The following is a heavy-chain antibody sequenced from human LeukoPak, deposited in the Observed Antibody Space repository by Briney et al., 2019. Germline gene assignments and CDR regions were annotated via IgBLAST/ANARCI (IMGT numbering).Heavy chain of an antibody. D-gene: IGHD3-16*02. CDR1: GFTFSSYA. Sequence: GGSLRLSCAASGFTFSSYAMHWVRQAPGKGLEWVAVISYDGSNKYYVDSVKGRFTISRDNSKNTLYLQMNSLRAEDTAVYYCAMTQDYVWGSDRPSYYYYGMDVWGKGTTVTVSS. CDR3: AMTQDYVWGSDRPSYYYYGMDV. V-gene: IGHV3-30*04. CDR2: ISYDGSNK. J-gene: IGHJ6*04.